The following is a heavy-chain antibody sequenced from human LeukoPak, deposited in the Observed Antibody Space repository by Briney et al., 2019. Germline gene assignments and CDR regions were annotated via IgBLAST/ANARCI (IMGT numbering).Heavy chain of an antibody. D-gene: IGHD2-15*01. CDR2: IGSSRTII. Sequence: GRSLRLSRAASGFTFSDYYMTWLPQAPGKGLEWVSYIGSSRTIIYYADSVKGRFTISRDNSKNSLYLQMNTLRAEDTAIYYCARATGRWWYYFDHWGQGTQVTVSS. CDR1: GFTFSDYY. V-gene: IGHV3-11*01. J-gene: IGHJ4*02. CDR3: ARATGRWWYYFDH.